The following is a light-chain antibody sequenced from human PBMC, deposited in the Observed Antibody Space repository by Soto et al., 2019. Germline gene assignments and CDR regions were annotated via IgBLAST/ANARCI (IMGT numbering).Light chain of an antibody. CDR2: EVT. J-gene: IGLJ1*01. CDR3: VSYTDTDTLV. Sequence: QSALTQPASVSGSRGDSVIISWVVRKSDVGQDKSVSWYQQGPGKAPKLLIFEVTNRPSGVSNRFSGSRSGNTASLTISGLQPDDEGDYFCVSYTDTDTLVFGTGTKVTVL. V-gene: IGLV2-14*01. CDR1: KSDVGQDKS.